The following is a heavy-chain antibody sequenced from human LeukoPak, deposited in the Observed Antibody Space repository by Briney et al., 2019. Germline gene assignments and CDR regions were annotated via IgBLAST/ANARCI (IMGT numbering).Heavy chain of an antibody. Sequence: GGSLRLSCAASGFTFSSYAMSWVRQAPGKGLEWVSAISGSGGSTYYADSVKGRFTISRDNSKNTLYLQMNSLRAEDTAVCYCAKDSPRIAVAGTLDYWAREPWSPSPQ. CDR2: ISGSGGST. J-gene: IGHJ4*02. V-gene: IGHV3-23*01. CDR3: AKDSPRIAVAGTLDY. D-gene: IGHD6-19*01. CDR1: GFTFSSYA.